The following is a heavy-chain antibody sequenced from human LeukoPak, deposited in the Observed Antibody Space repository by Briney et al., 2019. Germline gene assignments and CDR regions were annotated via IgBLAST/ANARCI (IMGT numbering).Heavy chain of an antibody. V-gene: IGHV1-24*01. D-gene: IGHD6-13*01. CDR3: VSSSWRYNWFDP. CDR1: GYTLTELS. CDR2: FDPEDGET. Sequence: VASVKVSCKVSGYTLTELSMHWVRQAPGKGLEWMGGFDPEDGETIYAQKFQGRVTMTEDTSTDTAYMELSSLRSEDTAVHYCVSSSWRYNWFDPWGQGTLVTVSS. J-gene: IGHJ5*02.